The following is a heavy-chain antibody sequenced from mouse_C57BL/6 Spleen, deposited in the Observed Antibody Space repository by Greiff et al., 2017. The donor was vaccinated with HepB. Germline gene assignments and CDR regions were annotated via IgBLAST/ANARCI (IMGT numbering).Heavy chain of an antibody. D-gene: IGHD2-5*01. Sequence: VQLQQSGAELVKPGASVKISCKASGYAFSSYWMNWVKQRPGKGLEWIGQIYPGDGDTNYNGKFKGKATLTADKSSSTAYMQLSSLTSEDSAVYFCAKFYYSNYGYYAMDYWGQGTSVTVSS. J-gene: IGHJ4*01. CDR2: IYPGDGDT. CDR1: GYAFSSYW. CDR3: AKFYYSNYGYYAMDY. V-gene: IGHV1-80*01.